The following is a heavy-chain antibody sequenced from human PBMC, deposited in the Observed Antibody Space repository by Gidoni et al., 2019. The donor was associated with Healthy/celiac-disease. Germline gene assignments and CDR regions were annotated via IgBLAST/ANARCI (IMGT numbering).Heavy chain of an antibody. V-gene: IGHV4-39*01. CDR3: ARSPGAYGGHYYYYGMDV. Sequence: QLQLQESGPGLVKPSETLSLTCTVSGCSISSSSYYWGWIRQPPGKGLEWIGSIYYSGSTYYNPSLKSRVTISVDTSKNQFSLKLSSVTAADTAVYYCARSPGAYGGHYYYYGMDVWGQGTTVTVSS. D-gene: IGHD4-17*01. CDR1: GCSISSSSYY. CDR2: IYYSGST. J-gene: IGHJ6*02.